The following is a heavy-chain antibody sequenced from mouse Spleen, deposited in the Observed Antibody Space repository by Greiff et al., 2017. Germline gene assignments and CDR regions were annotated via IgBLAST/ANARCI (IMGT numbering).Heavy chain of an antibody. CDR2: IDPSDSET. CDR1: GYSFTSYW. J-gene: IGHJ4*01. CDR3: ARGESMDY. Sequence: VKLMESGPQLVRPGASVKISCKASGYSFTSYWMHWVKQRPGQGLEWIGMIDPSDSETRLNQKFKDKATLTVDKSSSTAYMQLSSPTSEDSAVYYCARGESMDYWGQGTSVTVSS. V-gene: IGHV1S126*01.